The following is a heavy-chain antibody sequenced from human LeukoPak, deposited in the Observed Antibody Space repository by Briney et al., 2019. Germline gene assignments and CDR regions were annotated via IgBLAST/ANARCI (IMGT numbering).Heavy chain of an antibody. CDR2: FYNSGST. V-gene: IGHV4-59*01. Sequence: SSETLSLTCTVSGGSITNYYWTWIRQPPGKGLEWIGYFYNSGSTKYNPSLNSRVTLSVDTSKNQFSLKMTSVTAADTAVYYCARDKRWSYYYMDVWGKGTTVTVSS. CDR3: ARDKRWSYYYMDV. D-gene: IGHD2-15*01. CDR1: GGSITNYY. J-gene: IGHJ6*03.